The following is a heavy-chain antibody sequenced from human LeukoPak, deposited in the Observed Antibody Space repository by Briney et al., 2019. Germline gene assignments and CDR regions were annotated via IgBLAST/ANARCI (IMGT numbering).Heavy chain of an antibody. D-gene: IGHD2-2*01. J-gene: IGHJ4*02. CDR3: ARGPSKNIVVVPAASIGAPSRFDY. CDR1: GGSFSGYY. V-gene: IGHV4-34*01. CDR2: ISHSGST. Sequence: SETLSLTCAVYGGSFSGYYWSWIRQPPGKGLEWIGEISHSGSTNYNPSLKSRVTISVDTSKNQFSLKLSSVTAADTAVYYCARGPSKNIVVVPAASIGAPSRFDYWGQGTLVTVSS.